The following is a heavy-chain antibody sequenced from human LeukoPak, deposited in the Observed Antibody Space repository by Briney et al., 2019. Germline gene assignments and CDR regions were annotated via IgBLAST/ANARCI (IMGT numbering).Heavy chain of an antibody. J-gene: IGHJ4*02. V-gene: IGHV4-38-2*02. CDR1: GYSISSGYY. CDR2: TYHGGNT. CDR3: ARLRYYYDSSGYYTTHYFDY. D-gene: IGHD3-22*01. Sequence: SETLSLTCTVSGYSISSGYYWGWIRQPPGKGLRGLGITYHGGNTYYNPSLKSRVTISVDTSKNQFSLKLSSVTAADTAVYYCARLRYYYDSSGYYTTHYFDYWGQGTLVTVSS.